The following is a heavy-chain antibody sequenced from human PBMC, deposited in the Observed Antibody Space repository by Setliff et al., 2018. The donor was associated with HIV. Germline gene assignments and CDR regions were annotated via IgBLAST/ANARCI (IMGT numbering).Heavy chain of an antibody. D-gene: IGHD6-6*01. CDR1: GGSISSSNYY. CDR2: IYYSGST. Sequence: SETLSLTCTVSGGSISSSNYYWGWIRQPPGKGLEWIASIYYSGSTYYNPSLKSRVTISVDTSKNQFSLRVTSVTSADTAVYYCARHDTEYSSYPIDYWGQGNLVTVSS. V-gene: IGHV4-39*01. J-gene: IGHJ4*02. CDR3: ARHDTEYSSYPIDY.